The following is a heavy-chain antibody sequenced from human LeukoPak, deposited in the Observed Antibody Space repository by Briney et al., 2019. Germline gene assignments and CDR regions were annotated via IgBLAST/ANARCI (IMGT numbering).Heavy chain of an antibody. J-gene: IGHJ4*02. CDR3: AKEYSYGYFNAADY. CDR1: GFTFTTFW. V-gene: IGHV3-74*01. CDR2: INHDGSST. Sequence: GGSLRLSCATSGFTFTTFWMHWVRQVPGKGLVWVSRINHDGSSTNYADSVKGRFTISRDNAKNTVHLQMNSLRAEDTAVYYCAKEYSYGYFNAADYWGQGTLVTVSS. D-gene: IGHD5-18*01.